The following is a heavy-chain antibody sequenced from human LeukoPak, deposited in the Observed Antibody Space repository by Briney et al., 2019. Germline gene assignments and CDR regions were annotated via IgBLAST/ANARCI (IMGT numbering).Heavy chain of an antibody. D-gene: IGHD3-3*01. CDR3: ARGFFPTYYDFWSRQRHYYYYYMDV. V-gene: IGHV1-8*01. CDR1: GYTFTSYD. CDR2: MNPNSGNT. Sequence: ASVKVSCKASGYTFTSYDINWVRQATGQGLEWMGWMNPNSGNTGYAQKFQGRVTMTRNTSISTAYMELSSLRSEDTAVYYYARGFFPTYYDFWSRQRHYYYYYMDVWGKGTTVTVSS. J-gene: IGHJ6*03.